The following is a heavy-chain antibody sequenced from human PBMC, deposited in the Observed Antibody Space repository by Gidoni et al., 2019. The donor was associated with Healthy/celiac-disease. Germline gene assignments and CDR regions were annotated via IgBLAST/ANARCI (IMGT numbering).Heavy chain of an antibody. J-gene: IGHJ6*02. V-gene: IGHV3-49*04. D-gene: IGHD6-13*01. CDR3: TRDSGSSRYYYGMDV. CDR2: IRSKAYGGTT. CDR1: GFTFGDYA. Sequence: EVQLVESGGGLVQPGRSLRLSCTASGFTFGDYAMSWVRQAPGKGLEWVGFIRSKAYGGTTEYAASVKGRFTISRDDSKSIAYLQMNSLKTEDTAVYYCTRDSGSSRYYYGMDVWGQGTTVTVSS.